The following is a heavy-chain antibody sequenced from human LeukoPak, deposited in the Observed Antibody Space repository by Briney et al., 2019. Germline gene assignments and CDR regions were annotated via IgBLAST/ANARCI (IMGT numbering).Heavy chain of an antibody. V-gene: IGHV4-59*01. J-gene: IGHJ4*02. CDR2: IYYSGST. D-gene: IGHD3-10*01. Sequence: SETLSLTCTVSGGSISSYYWSWIRQPPGKGLEWIGYIYYSGSTNYNPSLKSRVTISVDTSRNQFSLKLTSVTAADTAVYYCAREIWFGASGMDYWGQGTLVTVSP. CDR1: GGSISSYY. CDR3: AREIWFGASGMDY.